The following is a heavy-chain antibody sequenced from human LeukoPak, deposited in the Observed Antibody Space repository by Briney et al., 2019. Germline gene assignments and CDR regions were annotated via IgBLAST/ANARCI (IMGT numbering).Heavy chain of an antibody. V-gene: IGHV3-23*01. D-gene: IGHD2-15*01. J-gene: IGHJ4*02. Sequence: GGALRLSCAASGFTFSSYAMSWVRQAPGKGLEWGSAISGSGGSTYYADSVKGRFTISRDNSKNTLYLQMNSLRAEDTAVYYCAKSPDRLPRGVDYWGQGTLVTVSS. CDR1: GFTFSSYA. CDR2: ISGSGGST. CDR3: AKSPDRLPRGVDY.